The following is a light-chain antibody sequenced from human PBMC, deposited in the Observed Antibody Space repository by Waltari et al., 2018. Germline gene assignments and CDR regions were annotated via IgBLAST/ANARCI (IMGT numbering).Light chain of an antibody. CDR2: SNK. V-gene: IGLV1-44*01. Sequence: QSVLTQPPSASGTPGQRVTISCSGSSSNIGSNTVNWYQQLPGTAPKLLIYSNKPGPSGVPDRFPGSKSGTPAPPAISGLQSGDEADYYCAAWDDSLNGPVFGGGTKLTVL. J-gene: IGLJ2*01. CDR3: AAWDDSLNGPV. CDR1: SSNIGSNT.